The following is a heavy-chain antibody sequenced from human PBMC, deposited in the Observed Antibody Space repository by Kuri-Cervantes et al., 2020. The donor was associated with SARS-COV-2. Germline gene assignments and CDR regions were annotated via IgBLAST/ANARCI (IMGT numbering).Heavy chain of an antibody. Sequence: SETLSLTCTVSGGSVSGGSYYWSWIRQPPGKGLEWIGYIYYSGSANYNPSLKSRVTISADTAKNHFSLKLNSVTAADTAVYYCARGGLELQPGYFRHWGQGTLVTVSS. J-gene: IGHJ1*01. D-gene: IGHD1-7*01. CDR2: IYYSGSA. V-gene: IGHV4-61*01. CDR1: GGSVSGGSYY. CDR3: ARGGLELQPGYFRH.